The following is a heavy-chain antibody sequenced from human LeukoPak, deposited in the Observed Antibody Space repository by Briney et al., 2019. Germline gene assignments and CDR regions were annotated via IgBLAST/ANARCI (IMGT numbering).Heavy chain of an antibody. Sequence: GGSLRLSCAASGFTFSSYWMKWVRQAPGKGLEWVASMKGDGSEKYYVDSVRGRFTISRDNAKNTLYLQMNSLRAEDTAVYYCAKDSTPYSGAPYFDYWGQGTLVTVSS. CDR3: AKDSTPYSGAPYFDY. V-gene: IGHV3-7*03. CDR1: GFTFSSYW. D-gene: IGHD1-26*01. J-gene: IGHJ4*02. CDR2: MKGDGSEK.